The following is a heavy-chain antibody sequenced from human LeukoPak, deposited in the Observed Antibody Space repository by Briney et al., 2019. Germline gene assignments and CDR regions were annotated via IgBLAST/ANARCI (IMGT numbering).Heavy chain of an antibody. CDR3: AGGRANFDP. CDR2: IYYSGST. CDR1: GGSISSHY. Sequence: SETLSLTCTVSGGSISSHYWSWIRQPPGKGLEWIGYIYYSGSTNYSPSLKSRVTISVDTSRNHFSLKLNSLTAADTAVYYCAGGRANFDPWGQGTLVTVSS. J-gene: IGHJ5*02. V-gene: IGHV4-59*11.